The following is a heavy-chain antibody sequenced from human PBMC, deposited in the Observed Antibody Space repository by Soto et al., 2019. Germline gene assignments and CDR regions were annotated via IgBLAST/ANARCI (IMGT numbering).Heavy chain of an antibody. V-gene: IGHV3-30-3*01. D-gene: IGHD4-17*01. CDR1: GFTFSSYA. CDR3: AREVGGYSDYVGYFDL. Sequence: QVQLVESGGGVVQPGRSLRLSCAASGFTFSSYAMAWVRQAPGKGLEWVAVISYDGSNKYYADSVKGRFTISRDNSQNTLYLQMNSLRAEDTAVYYCAREVGGYSDYVGYFDLWGRGTLVTVSS. J-gene: IGHJ2*01. CDR2: ISYDGSNK.